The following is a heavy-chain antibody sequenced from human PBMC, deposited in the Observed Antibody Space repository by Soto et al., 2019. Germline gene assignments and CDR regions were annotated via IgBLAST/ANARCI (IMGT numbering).Heavy chain of an antibody. Sequence: GGSLILSCSASEFTFSSYSMHWVRQAPGKGLEYVSAISSNGGSTYYADSVKGRFTISRDNFKNTLDLQMSSLRAEDTAVYYCVKSRYYDSSGYLDYFDYWGQGTLVTVSS. D-gene: IGHD3-22*01. CDR3: VKSRYYDSSGYLDYFDY. CDR2: ISSNGGST. V-gene: IGHV3-64D*08. CDR1: EFTFSSYS. J-gene: IGHJ4*02.